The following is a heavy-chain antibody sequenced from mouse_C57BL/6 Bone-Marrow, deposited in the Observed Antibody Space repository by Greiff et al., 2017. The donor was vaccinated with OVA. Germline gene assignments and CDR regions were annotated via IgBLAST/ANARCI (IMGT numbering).Heavy chain of an antibody. Sequence: VQLQQPGAELVKPGASVKLSCKASGYTFTSYWMQWVKQRPGQGLEWIGEIDPSDSYTNYNQKFKGKATLTVDTSSSTAYMQLSSLTSEDAAVYYCAREEGQLRLRGFAYWGQGTLVTVSA. J-gene: IGHJ3*01. D-gene: IGHD3-2*02. V-gene: IGHV1-50*01. CDR1: GYTFTSYW. CDR2: IDPSDSYT. CDR3: AREEGQLRLRGFAY.